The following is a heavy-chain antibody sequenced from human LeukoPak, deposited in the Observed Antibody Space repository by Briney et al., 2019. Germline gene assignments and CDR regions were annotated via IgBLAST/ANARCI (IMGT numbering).Heavy chain of an antibody. CDR1: GGSFSGYY. D-gene: IGHD6-19*01. J-gene: IGHJ4*02. CDR2: INHSGST. V-gene: IGHV4-34*01. Sequence: PSETLTLTCAVYGGSFSGYYWSWIRQPPGKGPEWIGEINHSGSTNYNPSPKSRVTISVDTSKNQFSLKLSSVTAADTAVYYCARARPHSSGRYWPRGVFDYWGQGTLITVSS. CDR3: ARARPHSSGRYWPRGVFDY.